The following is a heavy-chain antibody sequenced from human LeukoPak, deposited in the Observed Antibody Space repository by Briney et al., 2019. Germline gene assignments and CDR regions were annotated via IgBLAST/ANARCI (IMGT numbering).Heavy chain of an antibody. CDR3: ARLYCSGGSCWFDY. CDR2: IKQDGSEK. J-gene: IGHJ4*02. V-gene: IGHV3-7*01. CDR1: GFTFSSYW. Sequence: GGSLRLSCAASGFTFSSYWMSWVRQAPGKGLEWVANIKQDGSEKYYVDSVKGRFTISRDNAKNSLYLQMNSLRAEDTAVYYCARLYCSGGSCWFDYWGQGILVTVSS. D-gene: IGHD2-15*01.